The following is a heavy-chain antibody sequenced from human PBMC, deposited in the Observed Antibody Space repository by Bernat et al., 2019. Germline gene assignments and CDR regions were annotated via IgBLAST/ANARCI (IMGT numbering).Heavy chain of an antibody. CDR3: TRAPYDFWSGDFDY. CDR2: IRSKPNNYAT. V-gene: IGHV3-73*02. D-gene: IGHD3-3*01. Sequence: EVELVESGGGLVQPGGSLKVSCAASGFTFSDSAMHRVRQASGKGLEWVGRIRSKPNNYATEYAASVKGRFIISRDDSKSTAYLQMNSLKIEDTAVYYCTRAPYDFWSGDFDYWGQGTLVTVSS. J-gene: IGHJ4*02. CDR1: GFTFSDSA.